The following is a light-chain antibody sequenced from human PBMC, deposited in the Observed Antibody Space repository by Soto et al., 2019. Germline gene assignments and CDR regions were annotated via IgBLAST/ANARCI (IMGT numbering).Light chain of an antibody. CDR1: QYVSSS. V-gene: IGKV3-15*01. J-gene: IGKJ1*01. Sequence: EIVSTRSPVILSVSPGARATLSGRATQYVSSSVAWYQQKAGQAPRLLIYGPYTRATGIQDKFSGGGSGTEFILNIRRLQSEDLAVYYCQQFKDWSTTFGLGTKVEIK. CDR3: QQFKDWSTT. CDR2: GPY.